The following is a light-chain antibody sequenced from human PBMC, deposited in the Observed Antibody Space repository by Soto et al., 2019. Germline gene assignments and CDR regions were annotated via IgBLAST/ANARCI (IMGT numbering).Light chain of an antibody. CDR3: RSYAGSNSLRV. CDR2: EVT. CDR1: SSDIGGYNY. V-gene: IGLV2-8*01. J-gene: IGLJ3*02. Sequence: QSVLTQPPSASGSPGQSVTISCTGTSSDIGGYNYVSWYQHHPGKAPKLIIYEVTKRPSGVPDRFSASKSGNTASLTVSGLQAEDEADYYCRSYAGSNSLRVFGGGTKLTVL.